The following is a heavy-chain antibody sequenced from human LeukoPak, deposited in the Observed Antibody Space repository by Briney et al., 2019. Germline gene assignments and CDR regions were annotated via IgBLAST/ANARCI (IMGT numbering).Heavy chain of an antibody. D-gene: IGHD6-13*01. CDR3: ARAGRIAAARGAFDI. Sequence: GGSLRLSCAASGFTFSDYYMSWIRQAPGKGLEWVSYISSSGSTIYYADSVTGRFTISRDNAKTSLYLQMNSLRAEDTAVYYCARAGRIAAARGAFDIWGQGKMVTVSS. V-gene: IGHV3-11*01. J-gene: IGHJ3*02. CDR2: ISSSGSTI. CDR1: GFTFSDYY.